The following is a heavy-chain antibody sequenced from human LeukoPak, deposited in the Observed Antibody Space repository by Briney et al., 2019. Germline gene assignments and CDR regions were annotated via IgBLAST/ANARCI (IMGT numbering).Heavy chain of an antibody. CDR3: AKHRYSYAYSATEYGMDV. CDR2: LNWYGEDI. V-gene: IGHV3-20*04. Sequence: PGDSLRLSRAASGFKFDDYRMNWVGQLPGKGLEGGSGLNWYGEDIGYADSVKGRFVISRDNSKNTLYLQVNSLRPEDTAVYYCAKHRYSYAYSATEYGMDVWGQGTTVTVSS. D-gene: IGHD5-18*01. CDR1: GFKFDDYR. J-gene: IGHJ6*02.